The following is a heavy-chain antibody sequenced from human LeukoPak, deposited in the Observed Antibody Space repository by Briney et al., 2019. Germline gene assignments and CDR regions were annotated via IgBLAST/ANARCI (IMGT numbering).Heavy chain of an antibody. J-gene: IGHJ4*02. V-gene: IGHV7-4-1*02. CDR3: ARDRLAAPYYYGSSTDY. CDR2: INTNTGNP. CDR1: GYTFTSYA. Sequence: ASVKVSCKASGYTFTSYAMNWVRQAPGQGLEWMGWINTNTGNPTYAQGFTGRFVFSLDTSVSTAYLQISSLKAEDTAMYYCARDRLAAPYYYGSSTDYWGQGTLVTVSS. D-gene: IGHD3-10*01.